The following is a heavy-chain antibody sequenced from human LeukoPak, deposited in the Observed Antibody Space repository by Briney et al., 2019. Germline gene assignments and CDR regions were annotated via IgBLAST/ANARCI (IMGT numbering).Heavy chain of an antibody. CDR1: GGSTSSYY. CDR3: ARETLRSSGWLLGHDAFDI. V-gene: IGHV4-59*01. D-gene: IGHD6-19*01. J-gene: IGHJ3*02. CDR2: IYYSGST. Sequence: SETLSLTCTVSGGSTSSYYWSWIRQPPGKGLEWIGYIYYSGSTNYNPSLKSRVTISVDTSKNQFSLKLSSVTAADTAVYYWARETLRSSGWLLGHDAFDIWGQGTMVTVSS.